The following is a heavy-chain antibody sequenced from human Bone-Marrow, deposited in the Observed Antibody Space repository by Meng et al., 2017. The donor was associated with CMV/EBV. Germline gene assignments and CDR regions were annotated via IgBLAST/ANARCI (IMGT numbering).Heavy chain of an antibody. CDR2: IRYDGSNK. Sequence: GESLKISCAASGFTFSNYGMHWVRQAPGKGLEWVAVIRYDGSNKYYADSVKGRFTISRDNSKNTLYLQMNSLRAEDTAVYYCAKDFGVAPAGFDRWGQGTLVTVSS. D-gene: IGHD3-3*01. CDR3: AKDFGVAPAGFDR. V-gene: IGHV3-30*02. CDR1: GFTFSNYG. J-gene: IGHJ5*02.